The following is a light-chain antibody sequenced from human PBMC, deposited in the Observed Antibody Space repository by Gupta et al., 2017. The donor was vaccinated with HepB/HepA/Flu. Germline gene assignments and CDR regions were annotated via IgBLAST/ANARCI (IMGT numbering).Light chain of an antibody. J-gene: IGKJ4*01. V-gene: IGKV3-11*01. CDR2: DAS. Sequence: IVLTQSPVTLSLSPGERATLSGSASQSARHYLAWYQQKPGQAPRLIIYDASNRATDIPARFSGSGFGKDFTLTSNRRETEDFAVYSLQQGGYAITFGGGTKVEIK. CDR3: QQGGYAIT. CDR1: QSARHY.